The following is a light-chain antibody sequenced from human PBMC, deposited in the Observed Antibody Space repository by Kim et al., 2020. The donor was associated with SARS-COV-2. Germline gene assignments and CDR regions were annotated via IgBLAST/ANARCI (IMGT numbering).Light chain of an antibody. CDR2: DVN. CDR3: CSYAVSYVV. Sequence: QSALTQPRSVSGSPGQSVTISCTGTSSDVGTYNYVSWYQQHPGKAPKLMIYDVNKRPSGVPDRFSGSKSGNTASLTISGLQAEDEADYYCCSYAVSYVVFGGGTQLTVL. J-gene: IGLJ2*01. CDR1: SSDVGTYNY. V-gene: IGLV2-11*01.